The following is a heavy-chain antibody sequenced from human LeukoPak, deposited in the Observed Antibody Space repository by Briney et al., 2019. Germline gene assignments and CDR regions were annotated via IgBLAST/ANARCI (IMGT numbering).Heavy chain of an antibody. Sequence: GGPLNLSCAASGFTLRGSAMLWVRQASGKGLEWVGRIRSKVNNYATAYAASVKGRFTISRDDSKNTAYLQMNSLRADDTAVYYCAKDRRHSAYESIDYWGQGTLVTVSS. D-gene: IGHD5-12*01. CDR2: IRSKVNNYAT. J-gene: IGHJ4*02. CDR3: AKDRRHSAYESIDY. CDR1: GFTLRGSA. V-gene: IGHV3-73*01.